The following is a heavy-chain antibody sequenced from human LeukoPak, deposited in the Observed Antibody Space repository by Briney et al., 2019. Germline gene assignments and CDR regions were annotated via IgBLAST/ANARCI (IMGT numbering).Heavy chain of an antibody. J-gene: IGHJ4*02. CDR2: ISGDGGST. CDR3: AKVEYSSGWYSWGDYFDY. Sequence: AGGSLRLSCAASGFTFDDYAMHWVRQAPGKGLEWVSLISGDGGSTYYADSVKGRFTISRGNSKNSLYLQMNSLRTEDTALYYCAKVEYSSGWYSWGDYFDYWGQGTLVTVSS. V-gene: IGHV3-43*02. D-gene: IGHD6-19*01. CDR1: GFTFDDYA.